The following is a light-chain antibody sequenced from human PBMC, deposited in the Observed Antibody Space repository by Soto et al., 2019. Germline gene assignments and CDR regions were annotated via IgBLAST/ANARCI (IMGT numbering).Light chain of an antibody. CDR1: QSLVYSNGGTY. CDR3: MQGTHWPYT. J-gene: IGKJ2*01. Sequence: DVVMTQSPLSLAVTLGQPASISCRSSQSLVYSNGGTYLNWFQQRPGQSPRRLIHKVSNRDSGVPDRFSGSASGTDFTLKISRVEAEDVGLYYCMQGTHWPYTFGQGTKLEIK. CDR2: KVS. V-gene: IGKV2-30*01.